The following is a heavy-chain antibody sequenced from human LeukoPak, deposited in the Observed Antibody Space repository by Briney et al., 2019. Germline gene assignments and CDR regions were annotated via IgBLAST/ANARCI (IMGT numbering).Heavy chain of an antibody. CDR3: ARDTSYSMDV. V-gene: IGHV3-33*01. CDR1: GFTFNTFG. J-gene: IGHJ6*03. CDR2: IWYDGSDK. Sequence: GGSLRLSCAASGFTFNTFGMNWVRRAPGKGLEWVAIIWYDGSDKYYAESVKGRFTISRDNAKNTVYLQMNSLRAEDAGLYYCARDTSYSMDVWGQGTTVTVSS.